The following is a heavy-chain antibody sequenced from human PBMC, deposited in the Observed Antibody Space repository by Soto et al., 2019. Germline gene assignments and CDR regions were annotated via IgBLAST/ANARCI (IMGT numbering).Heavy chain of an antibody. CDR1: GGTFSSYS. CDR3: ARAENNWNFDY. Sequence: GASVKVSCKASGGTFSSYSISWVLQAPGQGLEWMGGIIPIFGTANYAQKFQGRVTITADESTSTAYMELSSLRSEDTAVYYCARAENNWNFDYWGQGTLVTVSS. CDR2: IIPIFGTA. J-gene: IGHJ4*02. V-gene: IGHV1-69*13. D-gene: IGHD1-20*01.